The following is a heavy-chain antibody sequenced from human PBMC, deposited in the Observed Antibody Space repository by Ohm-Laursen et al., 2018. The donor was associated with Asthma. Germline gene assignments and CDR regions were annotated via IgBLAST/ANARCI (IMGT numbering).Heavy chain of an antibody. V-gene: IGHV3-7*02. D-gene: IGHD1-26*01. CDR2: IYPDGGEK. Sequence: SLRPSCAASGLPFSNFWMSWVRQAPGKGLEWVANIYPDGGEKYYVDSVDGRFTISRDNAKNSLYLQMNSLRAEDTALYYCARIGPEWELPGREYSLHHWGEGTLVTVSS. CDR1: GLPFSNFW. CDR3: ARIGPEWELPGREYSLHH. J-gene: IGHJ1*01.